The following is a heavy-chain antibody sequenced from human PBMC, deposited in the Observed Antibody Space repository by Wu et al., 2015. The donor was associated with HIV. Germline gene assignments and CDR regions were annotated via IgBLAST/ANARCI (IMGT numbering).Heavy chain of an antibody. V-gene: IGHV1-18*01. J-gene: IGHJ4*02. CDR2: ISAYNGNT. D-gene: IGHD1-1*01. CDR1: GYTFTSYG. Sequence: QVQLVQSGAEVKKPGASVKVSCKASGYTFTSYGISWVRQAPGQGLEWMGWISAYNGNTNYAQKLQGRVTMTTDTSASTAYMELRSLRSDDTAVYYCARVFGPTSTTGIAHFDYWGQGTLVTVSS. CDR3: ARVFGPTSTTGIAHFDY.